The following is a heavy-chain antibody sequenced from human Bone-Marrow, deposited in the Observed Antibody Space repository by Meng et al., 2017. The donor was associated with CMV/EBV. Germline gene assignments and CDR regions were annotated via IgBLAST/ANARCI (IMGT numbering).Heavy chain of an antibody. J-gene: IGHJ4*02. CDR3: AKQISVRGNGDSAF. D-gene: IGHD2-21*01. CDR2: IRRDGSDE. CDR1: GFTFTTFG. V-gene: IGHV3-30*02. Sequence: GESLKISCAASGFTFTTFGMHWVRQAPGKGLEWVAFIRRDGSDETYADSVKGRFTISRDNSQNTLFLQMSSLRVEDTAVYYCAKQISVRGNGDSAFWGQGPRVTGSS.